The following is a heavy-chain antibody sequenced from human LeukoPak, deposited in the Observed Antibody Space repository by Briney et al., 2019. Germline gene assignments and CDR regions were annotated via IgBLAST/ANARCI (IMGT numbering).Heavy chain of an antibody. CDR3: ARGAASRITIFGVVTFYDAFDI. D-gene: IGHD3-3*01. V-gene: IGHV4-34*01. J-gene: IGHJ3*02. CDR2: INHSGST. Sequence: WSWIXXPPGKGLEWIGEINHSGSTNYNPSLKSRVTISVDTSKNQFSLKLSSVTAADTAVYYCARGAASRITIFGVVTFYDAFDIWGQGTMVTVSS.